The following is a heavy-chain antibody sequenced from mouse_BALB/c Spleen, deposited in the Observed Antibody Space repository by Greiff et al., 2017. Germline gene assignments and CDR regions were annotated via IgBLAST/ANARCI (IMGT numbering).Heavy chain of an antibody. D-gene: IGHD2-4*01. J-gene: IGHJ3*01. CDR1: GFSLTSYG. CDR2: IWSGGST. V-gene: IGHV2-4-1*01. CDR3: ARKDDYDGFAY. Sequence: VQRVESGPGLVQPSQSLSITCTVSGFSLTSYGVHWVRQSPGKGLEWLGVIWSGGSTDYNAAFISRLSISKDNSKSQVFFKMNSLQADDTAIYYCARKDDYDGFAYWGQGTLVTVSA.